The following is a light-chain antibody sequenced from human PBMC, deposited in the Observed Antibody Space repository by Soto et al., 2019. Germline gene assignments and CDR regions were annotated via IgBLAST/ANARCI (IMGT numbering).Light chain of an antibody. J-gene: IGLJ1*01. V-gene: IGLV2-14*01. Sequence: QSALTQPPSVSGSPGQSIAISCTGSTSDVGAYNYVSWYKHHPGQAPQLMIYEVSNRPSGVSTRFSGSKSGNTASLTISGLQADDEGDYYCSSKTSGSSPFVFGTGTQVTVL. CDR1: TSDVGAYNY. CDR2: EVS. CDR3: SSKTSGSSPFV.